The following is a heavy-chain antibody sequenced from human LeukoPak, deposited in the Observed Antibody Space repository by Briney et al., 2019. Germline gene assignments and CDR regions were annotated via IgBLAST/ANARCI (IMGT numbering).Heavy chain of an antibody. J-gene: IGHJ4*02. CDR1: GGSFNTYY. D-gene: IGHD3-16*01. V-gene: IGHV4-59*01. Sequence: SETLSLTCTVSGGSFNTYYWSWIRQPPGKGLEWLGYIYYSGSTNYSPSLKSRVTISVDTSKNQFSLKLSSVTAADTAVYYCARVITVRGVIFDYWGQGTLVTVSS. CDR3: ARVITVRGVIFDY. CDR2: IYYSGST.